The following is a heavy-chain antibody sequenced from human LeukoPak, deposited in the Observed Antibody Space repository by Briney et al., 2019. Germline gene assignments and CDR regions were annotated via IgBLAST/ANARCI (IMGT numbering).Heavy chain of an antibody. CDR2: ISYDGSNK. V-gene: IGHV3-30*18. J-gene: IGHJ4*02. CDR1: GFTFSSYG. Sequence: PGRSLRLSCAASGFTFSSYGMHWVRQAPGEGLEWVAVISYDGSNKYYADSVKGRFTISRDNSKNTLYLQMNSLRAEDTAVYYCAKLGGDFDYWGQGTLVTVSS. CDR3: AKLGGDFDY. D-gene: IGHD3-16*01.